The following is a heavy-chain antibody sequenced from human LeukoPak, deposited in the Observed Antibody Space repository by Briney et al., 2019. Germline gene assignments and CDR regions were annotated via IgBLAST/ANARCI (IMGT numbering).Heavy chain of an antibody. CDR1: GGTFSSYA. CDR2: IIPIFGTA. Sequence: SVKVSCKASGGTFSSYAISWVRQAPGQGLEWMGRIIPIFGTANYAQKFQGRVTITTDESTSTAYMELSSLRSEDTAVYYCARDTGGSGSYSLYNWFHPWGQGTLVTVSS. D-gene: IGHD3-10*01. J-gene: IGHJ5*02. CDR3: ARDTGGSGSYSLYNWFHP. V-gene: IGHV1-69*05.